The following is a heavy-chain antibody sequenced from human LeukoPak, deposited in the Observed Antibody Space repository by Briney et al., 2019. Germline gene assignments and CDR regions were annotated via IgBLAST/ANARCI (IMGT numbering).Heavy chain of an antibody. CDR3: ARKMATNLPFDY. J-gene: IGHJ4*02. CDR1: GFTFSTYL. V-gene: IGHV3-7*04. D-gene: IGHD5-24*01. CDR2: IKQSGFEK. Sequence: PGGSLRLSCAASGFTFSTYLMSWVRQAPGKGLEWVANIKQSGFEKYYVDSVKGRFTISRDNAKNSLYLQMNSLRAEDTAVYYCARKMATNLPFDYWGQGTLVTVSS.